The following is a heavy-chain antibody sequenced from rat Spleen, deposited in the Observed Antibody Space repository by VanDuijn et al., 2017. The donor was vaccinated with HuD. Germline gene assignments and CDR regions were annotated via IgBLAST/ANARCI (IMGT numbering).Heavy chain of an antibody. CDR3: ARTIAARYYFDY. CDR1: GFTFNDYW. CDR2: ITETGDKS. D-gene: IGHD1-2*01. Sequence: EVQLVESGGGLVQPGRSLKVSCVASGFTFNDYWMTWIRQAPGNGLEWVAFITETGDKSYYADSVKGRFTFSRDNAKSTLYLQMDSLRSEDTATYYCARTIAARYYFDYWGQGVMVTVSS. J-gene: IGHJ2*01. V-gene: IGHV5-31*01.